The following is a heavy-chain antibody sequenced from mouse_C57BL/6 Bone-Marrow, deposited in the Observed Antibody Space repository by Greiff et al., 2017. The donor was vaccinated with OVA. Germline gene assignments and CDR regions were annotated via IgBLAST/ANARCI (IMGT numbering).Heavy chain of an antibody. CDR2: FYPGSGSI. D-gene: IGHD1-1*01. CDR3: ARHEVEVVEGYFDY. V-gene: IGHV1-62-2*01. CDR1: GYTFTEYT. J-gene: IGHJ2*01. Sequence: VQRVESGAELVKPGASVKLSCKASGYTFTEYTIHWVKQRSGQGLEWIGWFYPGSGSIKYNEEFKDKATLTADKSSSTVYMELSRLTSEDSAVYFCARHEVEVVEGYFDYWGQGTTLTVSS.